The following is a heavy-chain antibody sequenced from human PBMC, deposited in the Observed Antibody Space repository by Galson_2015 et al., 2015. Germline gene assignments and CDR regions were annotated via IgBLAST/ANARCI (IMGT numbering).Heavy chain of an antibody. CDR1: EFTFSSYY. J-gene: IGHJ4*02. CDR2: ISSTTTYI. Sequence: SLRLSCAASEFTFSSYYMSWVRQAPGKGLEWVSSISSTTTYIYYADSVKGRFTISRDNAKNSLYLQMDSLGAEDTAVYYCERQILDYDFWSGYYPTIFDYWGQGTLVTVSS. D-gene: IGHD3-3*01. CDR3: ERQILDYDFWSGYYPTIFDY. V-gene: IGHV3-21*01.